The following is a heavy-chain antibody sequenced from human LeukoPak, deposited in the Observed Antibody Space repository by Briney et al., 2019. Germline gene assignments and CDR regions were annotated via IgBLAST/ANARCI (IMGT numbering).Heavy chain of an antibody. CDR2: FDPEDGET. CDR3: AAVKTYYYDTSGYYFPLNAFDI. J-gene: IGHJ3*02. Sequence: ASVKVSCKVSGYSLTELSMHWVRQAPGKGLEWMGGFDPEDGETIYAQKFQGRVTMTEDTSTDTAYMELSSLRSEDAAVYYCAAVKTYYYDTSGYYFPLNAFDIWGQGTMVTVSS. V-gene: IGHV1-24*01. D-gene: IGHD3-22*01. CDR1: GYSLTELS.